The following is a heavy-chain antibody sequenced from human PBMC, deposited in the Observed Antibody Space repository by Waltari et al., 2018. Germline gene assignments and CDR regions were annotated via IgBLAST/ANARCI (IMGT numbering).Heavy chain of an antibody. J-gene: IGHJ4*02. V-gene: IGHV1-69*05. CDR3: ASSYYDSSGYYPWAY. D-gene: IGHD3-22*01. Sequence: QVQLVQSGAEVKKPGSSVKVSCKASGGTFSSYAISWVRQAPGQGLEWMGGIIPMFSTTNYTQKFQGRVTITTDESTSTAYMDLSSLRSEDTAVYYCASSYYDSSGYYPWAYWGQGTLVTVSS. CDR2: IIPMFSTT. CDR1: GGTFSSYA.